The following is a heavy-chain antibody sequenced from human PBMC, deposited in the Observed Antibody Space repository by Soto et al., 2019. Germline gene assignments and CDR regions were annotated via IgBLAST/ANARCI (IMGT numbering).Heavy chain of an antibody. CDR2: IDPSDSYT. Sequence: GESLKISCKGSGYSFTSYWISWVRQMPGKGLEWMGRIDPSDSYTNYSPSFQGHVTISADKSISTAYLQWSSLKASDTAMYYCARHYYGSGSYYNPWFDPWGQGALVTVS. J-gene: IGHJ5*02. V-gene: IGHV5-10-1*01. CDR1: GYSFTSYW. CDR3: ARHYYGSGSYYNPWFDP. D-gene: IGHD3-10*01.